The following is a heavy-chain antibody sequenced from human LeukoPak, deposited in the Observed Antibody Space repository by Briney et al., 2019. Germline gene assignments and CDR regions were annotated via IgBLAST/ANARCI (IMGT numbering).Heavy chain of an antibody. J-gene: IGHJ4*02. CDR2: ISTSGGST. D-gene: IGHD3-3*01. CDR3: AKGPGYDFWSVYHFDY. V-gene: IGHV3-23*01. CDR1: GFTFSSYA. Sequence: GGSLRLSCAASGFTFSSYAMSWVRQAPGKGLEWVSTISTSGGSTDYADSVKGRFTISRDNSKNTLNLQMNSLRAEDTAVYYCAKGPGYDFWSVYHFDYWGQGTLATVSS.